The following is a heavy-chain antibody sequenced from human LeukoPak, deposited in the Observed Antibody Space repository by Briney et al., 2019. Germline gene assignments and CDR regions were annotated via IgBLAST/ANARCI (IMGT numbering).Heavy chain of an antibody. CDR1: GGSISSSSYY. J-gene: IGHJ4*02. V-gene: IGHV4-39*01. CDR2: IYYSGST. CDR3: ARHTAAAGSSEQGHFDY. D-gene: IGHD6-13*01. Sequence: PSETLSLTCTVSGGSISSSSYYWGWIRQPPGKGLEWIGSIYYSGSTYYNPSLKSRVTISVDTSKNQFSLKLSSVTAADTAVYYRARHTAAAGSSEQGHFDYWGQGTLVTVSS.